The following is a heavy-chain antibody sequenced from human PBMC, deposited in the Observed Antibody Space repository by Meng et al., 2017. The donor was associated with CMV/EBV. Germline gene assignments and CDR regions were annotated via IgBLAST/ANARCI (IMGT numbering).Heavy chain of an antibody. CDR1: GFTFSSYS. D-gene: IGHD2-2*01. J-gene: IGHJ6*02. Sequence: GGSLRLSCAASGFTFSSYSMNWVRQAPGKGLEWVSYISSSSSTIYYADSVKGRFTISRDNAKNSLYLQMNSLRAEDTAVYYCARDHPFIVVVPAASYGMDVWGQGTTVTVSS. V-gene: IGHV3-48*04. CDR2: ISSSSSTI. CDR3: ARDHPFIVVVPAASYGMDV.